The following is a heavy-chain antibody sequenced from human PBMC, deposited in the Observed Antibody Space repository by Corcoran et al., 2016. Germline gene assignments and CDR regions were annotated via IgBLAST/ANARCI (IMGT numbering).Heavy chain of an antibody. CDR2: IYHSGST. D-gene: IGHD3-3*01. J-gene: IGHJ4*02. CDR1: GYSISSGYY. Sequence: QLQLQESGPGLVKPSETLSLTCTVSGYSISSGYYWGWIRQPPGKGLEWIGSIYHSGSTYYNPSLKSRVTISVDTSKNQFSLKLSSVTAADTAVYYCARAFHYDYWSGYWDYWGQGTLVTVSS. V-gene: IGHV4-38-2*02. CDR3: ARAFHYDYWSGYWDY.